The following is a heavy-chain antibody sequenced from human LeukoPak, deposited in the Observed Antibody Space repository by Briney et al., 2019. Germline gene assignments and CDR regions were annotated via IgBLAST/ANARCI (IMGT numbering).Heavy chain of an antibody. CDR3: VAEKECGGDCYTFDY. Sequence: PSETLSLTCTVSGGSITSSTYYWDWIRQPPGKGLEWIGEINHSGSTNYNPSLKSRVTISVDTSKNQFSVKLSSVTAADTAVYYCVAEKECGGDCYTFDYWGQGTLVTVSS. CDR2: INHSGST. V-gene: IGHV4-39*07. CDR1: GGSITSSTYY. J-gene: IGHJ4*02. D-gene: IGHD2-21*02.